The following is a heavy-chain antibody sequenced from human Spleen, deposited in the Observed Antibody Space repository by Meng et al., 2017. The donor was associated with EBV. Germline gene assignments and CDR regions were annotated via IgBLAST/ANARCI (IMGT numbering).Heavy chain of an antibody. Sequence: QVHLVQSGAEVKKPGASVKVSCKASGYTFTSYSMHWVRQAPGQRLEWMGWIYTGNGNTKYSQNFQGRVTITRDTSASTAYMELSSLRSEDTAVYYCARDLGMAVAGGVDYWGQGTLVTVSS. CDR2: IYTGNGNT. CDR3: ARDLGMAVAGGVDY. V-gene: IGHV1-3*04. CDR1: GYTFTSYS. J-gene: IGHJ4*02. D-gene: IGHD6-19*01.